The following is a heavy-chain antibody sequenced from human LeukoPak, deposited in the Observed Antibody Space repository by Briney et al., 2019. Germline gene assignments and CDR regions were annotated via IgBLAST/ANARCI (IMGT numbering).Heavy chain of an antibody. Sequence: GASVKVSCKASGYTFTSYGISWVRQAPGQGLEWMGWINPNSGGTNYAQKFQGRVTMTRDTSISTAYMELSRLRSDDTAVYYCARNLGYCSSTSCIRSRFDPWGQGTLVTVSS. J-gene: IGHJ5*02. CDR1: GYTFTSYG. D-gene: IGHD2-2*01. V-gene: IGHV1-2*02. CDR2: INPNSGGT. CDR3: ARNLGYCSSTSCIRSRFDP.